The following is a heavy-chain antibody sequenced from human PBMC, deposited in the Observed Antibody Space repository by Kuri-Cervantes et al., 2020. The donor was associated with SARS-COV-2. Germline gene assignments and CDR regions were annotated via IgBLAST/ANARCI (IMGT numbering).Heavy chain of an antibody. CDR1: GGSISSSNW. Sequence: GSLRLSCAVSGGSISSSNWWSWVRQPPGKGLEWIGEIYHSGSTNYNPSLKSRVTISVDKSKNQFSLKLSSVTAADTAVYYCARLGGVVGSYYYMDVWGKGTTVTVSS. CDR3: ARLGGVVGSYYYMDV. D-gene: IGHD1-26*01. CDR2: IYHSGST. V-gene: IGHV4-4*02. J-gene: IGHJ6*03.